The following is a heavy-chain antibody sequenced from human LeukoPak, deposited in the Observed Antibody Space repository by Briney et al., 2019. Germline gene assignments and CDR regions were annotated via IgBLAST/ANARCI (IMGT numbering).Heavy chain of an antibody. Sequence: PSETLSLTCAVYGGSFSGYYWSWIRQPPGKRLEWIGEINHRGSTNYNPSLKSRVTISVDTSKNQFSLKLSSVIAADTAVYYCARAGDNSGYSDYWGQGTLVTVSS. D-gene: IGHD3-22*01. CDR2: INHRGST. CDR1: GGSFSGYY. CDR3: ARAGDNSGYSDY. V-gene: IGHV4-34*01. J-gene: IGHJ4*02.